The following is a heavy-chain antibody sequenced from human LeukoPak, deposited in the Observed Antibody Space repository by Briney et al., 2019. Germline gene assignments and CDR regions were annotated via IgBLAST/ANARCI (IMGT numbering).Heavy chain of an antibody. Sequence: PSETLSLTCTVSGGSISSSSHYWGWIRQPPGKGLEWIGYIYHSGSTYYNPSLKSRVTISVDRSKNQFSLKLSSVTAADTAVYYRARGSGQLVRGWFDPWGQGTLVTVSS. J-gene: IGHJ5*02. CDR2: IYHSGST. CDR1: GGSISSSSHY. V-gene: IGHV4-39*07. D-gene: IGHD6-6*01. CDR3: ARGSGQLVRGWFDP.